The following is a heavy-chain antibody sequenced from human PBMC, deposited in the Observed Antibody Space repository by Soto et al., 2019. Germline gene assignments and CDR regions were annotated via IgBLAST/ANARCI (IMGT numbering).Heavy chain of an antibody. CDR3: ARVQGIAAPDY. CDR1: GYTFTSYA. J-gene: IGHJ4*02. D-gene: IGHD6-13*01. Sequence: ASVKVSCRASGYTFTSYAMHWVRQAPGQRLEWMGWINAGNGNTKYSQKFQGRVTITRDTSASTAYMELSSLRSEDTAVYYCARVQGIAAPDYWGQGTLVTVSS. CDR2: INAGNGNT. V-gene: IGHV1-3*01.